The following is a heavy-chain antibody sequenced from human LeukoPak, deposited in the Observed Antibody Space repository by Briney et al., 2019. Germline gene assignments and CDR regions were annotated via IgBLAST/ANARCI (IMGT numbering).Heavy chain of an antibody. V-gene: IGHV4-4*07. CDR3: ARDAPLGYCSGSSCPNGLDY. D-gene: IGHD2-15*01. CDR2: IYTSGST. Sequence: SETLSLTCTVSGGSISSYYWSWIRQPAGKGLEWIGRIYTSGSTNYNPSLKSRVTMPVETSKNQFSLKLSSVTAADTAGHYCARDAPLGYCSGSSCPNGLDYWGQGTLVTVSS. J-gene: IGHJ4*02. CDR1: GGSISSYY.